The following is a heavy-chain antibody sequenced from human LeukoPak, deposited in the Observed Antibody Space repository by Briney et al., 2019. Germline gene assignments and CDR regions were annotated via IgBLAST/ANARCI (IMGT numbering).Heavy chain of an antibody. CDR1: GYSISSGYY. CDR2: IYHSGST. Sequence: KPSETLSLTCTVPGYSISSGYYWGWIRQPPGKGLEWIGSIYHSGSTYYNPSLKSRVTISVDTSKNQFSLKLSSVSAADTAVYYCARVGTTTTYYDFWSGYSNFDYWGQGTLVTVSS. D-gene: IGHD3-3*01. J-gene: IGHJ4*02. V-gene: IGHV4-38-2*02. CDR3: ARVGTTTTYYDFWSGYSNFDY.